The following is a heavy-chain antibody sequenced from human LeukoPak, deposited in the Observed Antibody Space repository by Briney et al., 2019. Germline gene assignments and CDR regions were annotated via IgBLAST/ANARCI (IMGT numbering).Heavy chain of an antibody. CDR2: ISYDGSNK. CDR3: ARVHGLRRYYYDSSGYYDY. J-gene: IGHJ4*02. Sequence: GGSLRLSCAASGFTFSSYAMHWVRQAPGKGLEWVAVISYDGSNKYYADSVKGRFTISRDNSKNTLYLQMNSLRAEDTAVYYCARVHGLRRYYYDSSGYYDYWGQGTLVTVSS. CDR1: GFTFSSYA. V-gene: IGHV3-30-3*01. D-gene: IGHD3-22*01.